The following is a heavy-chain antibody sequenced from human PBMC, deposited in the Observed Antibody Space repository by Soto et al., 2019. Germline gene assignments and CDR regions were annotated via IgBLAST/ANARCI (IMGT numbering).Heavy chain of an antibody. CDR1: GFTFSSYA. V-gene: IGHV3-23*01. J-gene: IGHJ6*02. D-gene: IGHD2-2*01. CDR2: IGESGTPT. Sequence: GGSLRLSCAASGFTFSSYAMKWVRQAPGKGLEWVSLIGESGTPTYYADSVKGRFTITRDNSGNTLFLEMYSLRAEDTAVYYCARYIPGVRYYGMDVWGQGTTVTVSS. CDR3: ARYIPGVRYYGMDV.